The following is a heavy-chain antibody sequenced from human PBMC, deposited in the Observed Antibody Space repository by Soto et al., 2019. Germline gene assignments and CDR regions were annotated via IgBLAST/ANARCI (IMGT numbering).Heavy chain of an antibody. CDR3: VKDQVVPAATGAYYYYYGMDV. CDR1: GFTFSSYG. D-gene: IGHD2-2*01. J-gene: IGHJ6*02. CDR2: ISYDGSNK. Sequence: QVQLVESGGGVVQPGRSLRLSCAASGFTFSSYGMHWVRQAPGKGLEWVADISYDGSNKYYADSVKSRFTISRDNSKNMLYLQMITLRAEDTVVYYCVKDQVVPAATGAYYYYYGMDVWGQGTTVTVSS. V-gene: IGHV3-30*18.